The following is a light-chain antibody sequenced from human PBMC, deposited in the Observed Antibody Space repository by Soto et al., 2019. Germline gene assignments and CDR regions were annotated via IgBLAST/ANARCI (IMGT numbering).Light chain of an antibody. J-gene: IGLJ2*01. V-gene: IGLV2-23*02. Sequence: QSALTQPASVSGSPGQSIPISYTGTSCDVGTYNLVSWYQHHPGKVPKLMIYEVTKRPSGVSNRFSGSKSGNTASLTISGLKPEDEADYYCCSYVGSSTLVFGGGTQLTVL. CDR2: EVT. CDR3: CSYVGSSTLV. CDR1: SCDVGTYNL.